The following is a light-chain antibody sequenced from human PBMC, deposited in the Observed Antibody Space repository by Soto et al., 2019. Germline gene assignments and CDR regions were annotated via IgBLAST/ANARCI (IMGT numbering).Light chain of an antibody. J-gene: IGKJ2*01. Sequence: DIVMTQSPLSLPVTPGEPASISCRSSQSLRHHNGYYYLDWYLQKPGQSPQVLIYLGSNRASGVPDRVSGSGCSKVFTPKISRVEAEDVGVYYCIQTLQAPSSFGQGTKLEIK. V-gene: IGKV2-28*01. CDR3: IQTLQAPSS. CDR2: LGS. CDR1: QSLRHHNGYYY.